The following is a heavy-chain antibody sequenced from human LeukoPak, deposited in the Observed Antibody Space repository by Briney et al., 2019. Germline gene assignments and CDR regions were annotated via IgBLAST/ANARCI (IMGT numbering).Heavy chain of an antibody. V-gene: IGHV3-7*03. CDR3: AKHIVVVPDAFDI. D-gene: IGHD2-21*01. CDR1: GFAFNIHW. Sequence: GGSLRLSCAASGFAFNIHWMTWVRQTPGKGLEWVATIKPNGNDKFFVDSVKGRFTVSRDNAKTSLYLQMNSLRAEDTAVYYCAKHIVVVPDAFDIWGQGTMVTVSS. CDR2: IKPNGNDK. J-gene: IGHJ3*02.